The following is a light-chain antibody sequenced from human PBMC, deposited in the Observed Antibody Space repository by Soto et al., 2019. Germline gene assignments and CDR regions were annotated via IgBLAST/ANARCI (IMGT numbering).Light chain of an antibody. CDR1: SSDVGGYNY. CDR3: SSYTSSSTLYV. Sequence: QSVLTQPASVSGSPGQSITISCTGTSSDVGGYNYVSWYQQHPGKAPKLMIYDVSTRPSGVSNRFYGSKSGNTASLTISGLQAEDEADYYCSSYTSSSTLYVFGTGTKVTVL. J-gene: IGLJ1*01. V-gene: IGLV2-14*01. CDR2: DVS.